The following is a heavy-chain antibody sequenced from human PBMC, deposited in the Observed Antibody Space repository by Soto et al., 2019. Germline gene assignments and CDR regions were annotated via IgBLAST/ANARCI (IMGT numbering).Heavy chain of an antibody. V-gene: IGHV3-23*01. Sequence: GGSLRLSCAASGFSFNNYAMSWVRQAPGKGLEWVSAIDGSGDETHYAGSVRGRFTISRDNSKNTLYLQMNTLRAEDTAVYYCTVWSSGYSTPADDAFDIWGQGTMVTVSS. CDR1: GFSFNNYA. CDR2: IDGSGDET. CDR3: TVWSSGYSTPADDAFDI. J-gene: IGHJ3*02. D-gene: IGHD3-22*01.